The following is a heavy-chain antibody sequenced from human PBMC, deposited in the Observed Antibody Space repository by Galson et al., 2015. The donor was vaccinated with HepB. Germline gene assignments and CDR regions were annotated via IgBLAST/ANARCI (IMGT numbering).Heavy chain of an antibody. D-gene: IGHD3-9*01. J-gene: IGHJ4*02. CDR1: GGTFSSYA. CDR2: IIPIFGTA. CDR3: ARGQVLRYLPFDY. Sequence: CKASGGTFSSYAISWVRQAPGQGLEWMGGIIPIFGTANYAQKFQGRVTITADESTSTAYMELSSLRSEDTAVYYCARGQVLRYLPFDYWGQGTLVTVSS. V-gene: IGHV1-69*01.